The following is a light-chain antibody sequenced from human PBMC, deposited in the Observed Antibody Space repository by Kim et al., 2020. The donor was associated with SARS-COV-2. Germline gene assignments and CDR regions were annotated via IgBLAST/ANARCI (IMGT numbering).Light chain of an antibody. Sequence: SYELTQPPSVSVAPGKTARITCGGDNIGSNSVHWYQKKSGQAPVLVMYFDSDRPAEIPERFSASKSGNTATLTINKVEAGDEADYYCQVWDTSSDYQYVYGTGPKVTVL. CDR3: QVWDTSSDYQYV. CDR2: FDS. J-gene: IGLJ1*01. V-gene: IGLV3-21*04. CDR1: NIGSNS.